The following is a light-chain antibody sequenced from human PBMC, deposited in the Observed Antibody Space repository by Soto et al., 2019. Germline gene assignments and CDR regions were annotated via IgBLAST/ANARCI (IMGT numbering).Light chain of an antibody. CDR1: TSDVGVYKY. Sequence: QSALTQPASVSGSPGQSIAISCTGTTSDVGVYKYVSWYQQHPGKVPKLMIYDDSHRPSGVSDRFSGSKSGNTASLSISGRQAEDEADYYCSSYTSSSTLVLFGGGTQLTVL. J-gene: IGLJ2*01. CDR2: DDS. V-gene: IGLV2-14*03. CDR3: SSYTSSSTLVL.